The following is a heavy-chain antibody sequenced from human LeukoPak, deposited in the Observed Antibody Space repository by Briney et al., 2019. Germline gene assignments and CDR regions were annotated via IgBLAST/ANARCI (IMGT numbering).Heavy chain of an antibody. CDR1: GFTVSSNY. D-gene: IGHD5-12*01. J-gene: IGHJ4*02. V-gene: IGHV3-53*01. CDR3: ARVHHSGYGLRGIYFDY. CDR2: IYSGGST. Sequence: GGSLRLSCAASGFTVSSNYMSWVRQAPGKGLEWVSVIYSGGSTYYADSVKGRFTISRDNAKNSLYLQMNSLRAEDTTVYYCARVHHSGYGLRGIYFDYWGQGTLVTVSS.